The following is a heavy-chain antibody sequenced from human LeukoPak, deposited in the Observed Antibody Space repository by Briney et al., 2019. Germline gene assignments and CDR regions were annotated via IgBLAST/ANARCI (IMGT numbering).Heavy chain of an antibody. Sequence: PGGSLRLSCAASGFTFSSYAMHWVRQAPGKGLEWVAVISYDGSNKYYADSVKGRFTISRDNSKNTLYLQMNSLRAEDTAVYYCARDVEYYYGSGTALKGYMDVWGKGTTVTVSS. CDR1: GFTFSSYA. CDR3: ARDVEYYYGSGTALKGYMDV. CDR2: ISYDGSNK. J-gene: IGHJ6*03. D-gene: IGHD3-10*01. V-gene: IGHV3-30*04.